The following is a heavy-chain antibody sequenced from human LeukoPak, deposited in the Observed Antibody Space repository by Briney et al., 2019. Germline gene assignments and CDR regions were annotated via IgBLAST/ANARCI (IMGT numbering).Heavy chain of an antibody. Sequence: VESLKLSCKASGYSFSSYWIGWVRQMPGKGLEWMAIIYPGDSDTRYSPSFQGQVTISTDKSISTAYLQWSSLKASDTAMYYCARQDSGAGTGADYWGQGTLVTVSS. CDR1: GYSFSSYW. D-gene: IGHD6-13*01. CDR3: ARQDSGAGTGADY. CDR2: IYPGDSDT. J-gene: IGHJ4*02. V-gene: IGHV5-51*01.